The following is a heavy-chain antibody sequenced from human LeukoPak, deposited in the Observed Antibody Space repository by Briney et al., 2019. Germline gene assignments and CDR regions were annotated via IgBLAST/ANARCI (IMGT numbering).Heavy chain of an antibody. Sequence: PGGSLRLSCAASGFTFSSYGMHWVRQAPGKGLEWVAVISYDGSNKYYADSVKGRFTISRDNSKNTLYLQMNSLRAEDTAVYYCAKGPILNFDYWGQGTLVTVSS. CDR2: ISYDGSNK. CDR1: GFTFSSYG. J-gene: IGHJ4*02. V-gene: IGHV3-30*18. CDR3: AKGPILNFDY.